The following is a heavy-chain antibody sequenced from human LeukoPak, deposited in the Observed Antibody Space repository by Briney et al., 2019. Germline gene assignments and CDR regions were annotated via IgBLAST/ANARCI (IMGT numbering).Heavy chain of an antibody. V-gene: IGHV4-39*07. CDR2: IYYSGRT. J-gene: IGHJ5*02. D-gene: IGHD3-22*01. Sequence: SETLSLTCTVSGVSISTSNYYWGWIRQPPGKGLEWIGNIYYSGRTYYSPSLKSRVTISVDTSKSQFSLKVSSVTAADTAVYYCARQKIEVFNWFDLWGQGTLVTVSS. CDR1: GVSISTSNYY. CDR3: ARQKIEVFNWFDL.